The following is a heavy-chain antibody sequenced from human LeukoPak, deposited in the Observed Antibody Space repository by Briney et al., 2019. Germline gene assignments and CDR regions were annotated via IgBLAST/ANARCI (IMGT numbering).Heavy chain of an antibody. CDR2: ISSGSNYI. V-gene: IGHV3-21*01. D-gene: IGHD4-17*01. CDR1: GFTFSSYT. J-gene: IGHJ4*02. Sequence: GGSLRLSCAASGFTFSSYTMNWVRHAPGKGLEWVSSISSGSNYIYYADSVKGRFTISRDSAKNSLYLQMNSLRAEDMAVYYCARDLYGDYAFDYWGQGTLVTVSS. CDR3: ARDLYGDYAFDY.